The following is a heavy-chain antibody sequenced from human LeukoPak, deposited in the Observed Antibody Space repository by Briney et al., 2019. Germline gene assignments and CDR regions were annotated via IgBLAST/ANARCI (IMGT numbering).Heavy chain of an antibody. Sequence: GGSLRLSCAASGXTFSGSAMHWVRQASGKGLEWVGRIRSKANSYATAYAASVKGRFTISRDDSKNTAYLQMNSLKTEDTAVYYCTRLFTVTTPYWGQGTLVTVSS. CDR2: IRSKANSYAT. V-gene: IGHV3-73*01. D-gene: IGHD4-17*01. J-gene: IGHJ4*02. CDR1: GXTFSGSA. CDR3: TRLFTVTTPY.